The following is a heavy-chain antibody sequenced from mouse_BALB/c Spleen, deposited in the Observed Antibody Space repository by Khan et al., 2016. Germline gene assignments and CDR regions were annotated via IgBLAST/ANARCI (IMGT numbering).Heavy chain of an antibody. CDR1: GYTLTNYG. V-gene: IGHV9-3-1*01. D-gene: IGHD2-12*01. Sequence: QIQLVQSGPELKKPGETVKISCKASGYTLTNYGMNWVKQAPGKGLKWMGWINTYNGEPTYADDFKGRFAFSLETSASPAYLQINNLKNEDTATYYCARKPPRRPDYYAVDYWGRGTSVTVSS. CDR3: ARKPPRRPDYYAVDY. CDR2: INTYNGEP. J-gene: IGHJ4*01.